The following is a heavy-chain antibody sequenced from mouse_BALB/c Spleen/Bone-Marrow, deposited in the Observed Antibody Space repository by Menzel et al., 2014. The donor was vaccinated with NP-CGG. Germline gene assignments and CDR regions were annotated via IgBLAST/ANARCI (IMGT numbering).Heavy chain of an antibody. D-gene: IGHD2-3*01. Sequence: LVKAGASVKISCKASGYSFTGYYMHWVKQSHEKSLEWIGYISCYNGATSYNQKFKGKATFTVDTSSSTAYMQLNSLTSEDSAVYYCARGDGYYVDFDYWGQGTTLTVSS. CDR3: ARGDGYYVDFDY. CDR2: ISCYNGAT. CDR1: GYSFTGYY. V-gene: IGHV1S34*01. J-gene: IGHJ2*01.